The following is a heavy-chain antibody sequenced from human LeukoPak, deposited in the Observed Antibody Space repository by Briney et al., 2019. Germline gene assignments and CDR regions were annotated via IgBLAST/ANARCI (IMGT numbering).Heavy chain of an antibody. V-gene: IGHV3-23*01. Sequence: PGGPLRLSCAASGFTFSSYAMSWVRQAPGKGLEWVSTISGSAGSTYYADSVKGRFTISRDNSKSTLYLQMNSLRAEDTAVYYCEKHRGSSTSCPDYWGQGTLVTVSS. D-gene: IGHD2-2*01. CDR2: ISGSAGST. CDR1: GFTFSSYA. CDR3: EKHRGSSTSCPDY. J-gene: IGHJ4*02.